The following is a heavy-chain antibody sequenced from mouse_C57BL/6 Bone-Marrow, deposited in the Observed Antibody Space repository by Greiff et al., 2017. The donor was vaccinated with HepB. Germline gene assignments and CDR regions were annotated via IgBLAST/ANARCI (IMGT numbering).Heavy chain of an antibody. V-gene: IGHV1-18*01. Sequence: EVKLMESGPELVKPGASVKIPCKASGYTFTDYNMDWVKQSHGKSLEWIGDINPNNGGTIYNQKFKGKATLTVDKSSSTAYMELRSLTSEDTAVYYCARKLGQDYYAMDYWGQGTSVTVSS. J-gene: IGHJ4*01. CDR3: ARKLGQDYYAMDY. D-gene: IGHD4-1*01. CDR2: INPNNGGT. CDR1: GYTFTDYN.